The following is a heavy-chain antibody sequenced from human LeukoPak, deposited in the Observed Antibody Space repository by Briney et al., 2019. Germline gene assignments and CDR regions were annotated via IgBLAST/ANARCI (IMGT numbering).Heavy chain of an antibody. CDR2: IYYSGST. D-gene: IGHD3-3*01. V-gene: IGHV4-39*07. CDR3: ARGDDFWNGYSWLDP. Sequence: SETLSLTCTVSGGSISSSIYYWGWIRQPPGKGLEWIGSIYYSGSTYYNPSLKSRVTISVDTPKNQSSLKLRSVTAADTAVYYCARGDDFWNGYSWLDPWGQGTLVTVSS. CDR1: GGSISSSIYY. J-gene: IGHJ5*02.